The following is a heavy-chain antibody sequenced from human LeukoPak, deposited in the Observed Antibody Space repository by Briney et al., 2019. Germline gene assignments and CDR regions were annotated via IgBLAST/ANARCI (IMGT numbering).Heavy chain of an antibody. CDR1: GGSISSYY. Sequence: SETLSLTCTVSGGSISSYYWSWIRQPPGRGLEWIGCIYYSGYTNYKSSLKSRVTISVDTSKNQFSLKLSSVTAADTAVYYCARVLRGRGYSSGWYLDYWGQGTLVTVSS. CDR3: ARVLRGRGYSSGWYLDY. CDR2: IYYSGYT. J-gene: IGHJ4*02. V-gene: IGHV4-59*01. D-gene: IGHD6-19*01.